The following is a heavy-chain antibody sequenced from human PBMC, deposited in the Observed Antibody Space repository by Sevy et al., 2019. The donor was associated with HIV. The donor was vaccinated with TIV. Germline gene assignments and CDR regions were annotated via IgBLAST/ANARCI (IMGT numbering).Heavy chain of an antibody. CDR2: IKQDESER. CDR1: GFSFSNYW. CDR3: AKGNSGSFDY. V-gene: IGHV3-7*01. D-gene: IGHD3-10*01. Sequence: GGSLRLSCAASGFSFSNYWMNWVRQAPGMGLEWVANIKQDESERYYVASVKGRFTISRDNAKNSVYLEMNSLRPDDTASYYCAKGNSGSFDYWGQGTLVTVSS. J-gene: IGHJ4*02.